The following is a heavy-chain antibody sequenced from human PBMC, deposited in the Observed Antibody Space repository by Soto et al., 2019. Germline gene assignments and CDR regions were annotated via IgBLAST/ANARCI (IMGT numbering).Heavy chain of an antibody. J-gene: IGHJ4*02. D-gene: IGHD4-17*01. V-gene: IGHV3-30*04. CDR2: ISNGGNYK. Sequence: GGSLRLSCAMSGFPSRTYAIHWVRQAPDKGLEWVAGISNGGNYKYYADSFNGRFTVSRADSESTVYLQMNRLRPDDTAVFYCARAPGEGRVAHFAYWGQGTLVTVSS. CDR3: ARAPGEGRVAHFAY. CDR1: GFPSRTYA.